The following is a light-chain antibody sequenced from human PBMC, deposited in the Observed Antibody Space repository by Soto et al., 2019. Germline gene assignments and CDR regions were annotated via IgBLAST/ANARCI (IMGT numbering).Light chain of an antibody. J-gene: IGKJ1*01. CDR2: ATS. V-gene: IGKV1-6*01. CDR1: QGMRGD. Sequence: AIQMTQSPSSLSASLGDGVTITCRASQGMRGDLGWYQQKPGKAPKLLISATSTLQSGVPSRFSGRGSGTNFTLTISSLQPEDFATYYCIQDFISPLTVGQGTKVEL. CDR3: IQDFISPLT.